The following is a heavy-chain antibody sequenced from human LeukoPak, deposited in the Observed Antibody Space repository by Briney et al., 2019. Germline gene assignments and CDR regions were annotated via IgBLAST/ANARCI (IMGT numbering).Heavy chain of an antibody. J-gene: IGHJ6*03. CDR1: GGSFSGYY. CDR2: INHSGST. CDR3: ARRGHYYYYYMDV. V-gene: IGHV4-34*01. Sequence: PSETLSLTCAVYGGSFSGYYWSWIRQPPGKGLEWIGEINHSGSTNYNPSLKSRVTISVDTSKNQFSLKLSSVTAADTAVYYCARRGHYYYYYMDVWGKGTTVTVSS. D-gene: IGHD6-25*01.